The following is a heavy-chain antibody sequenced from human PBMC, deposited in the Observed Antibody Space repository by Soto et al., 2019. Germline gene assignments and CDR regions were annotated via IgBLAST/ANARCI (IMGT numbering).Heavy chain of an antibody. CDR1: GFTFSGYE. J-gene: IGHJ4*02. Sequence: GGPLRLPCAASGFTFSGYEMNWVRQAPGKGRGWVAYISSSGRTIYYADSVKGRFTISTGNANNSLYLQMNSLRAKDAPVYYCASESWNYLDYWGQGTLVTVSS. CDR3: ASESWNYLDY. CDR2: ISSSGRTI. D-gene: IGHD3-3*01. V-gene: IGHV3-48*03.